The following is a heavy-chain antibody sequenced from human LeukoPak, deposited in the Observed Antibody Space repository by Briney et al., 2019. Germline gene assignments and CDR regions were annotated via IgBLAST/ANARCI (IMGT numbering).Heavy chain of an antibody. CDR2: ISAYNGNT. Sequence: ASVKVSCKASGYTFTSYGISWVRQAPGQGLEWMGWISAYNGNTNYAQKHQGRVTMTTDTSTSTAYMELRSLRSDDTAVYYCARDAADYGGNSDYYYYGMDVWGRGTTVTVSS. CDR1: GYTFTSYG. V-gene: IGHV1-18*01. J-gene: IGHJ6*02. D-gene: IGHD4-23*01. CDR3: ARDAADYGGNSDYYYYGMDV.